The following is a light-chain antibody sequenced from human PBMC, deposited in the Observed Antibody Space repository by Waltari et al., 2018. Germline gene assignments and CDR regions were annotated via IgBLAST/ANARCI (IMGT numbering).Light chain of an antibody. Sequence: DIQMTQSPSSLSASVGDRVTIPCRASQSLSNYLNWYQQTPGKAPKLLNYGASNLQSGVPSRFSGSGSATDFTLTISSLQPDDFATYYCQQSYSGYTFGQGTKLEIK. J-gene: IGKJ2*01. CDR3: QQSYSGYT. CDR2: GAS. V-gene: IGKV1-39*01. CDR1: QSLSNY.